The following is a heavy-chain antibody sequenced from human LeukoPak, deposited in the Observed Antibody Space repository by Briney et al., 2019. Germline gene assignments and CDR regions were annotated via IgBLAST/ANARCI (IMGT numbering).Heavy chain of an antibody. J-gene: IGHJ3*02. V-gene: IGHV1-69*06. D-gene: IGHD2-2*01. CDR1: GGTFSSYA. CDR3: ARPMGGYCSSTSCHDALDI. CDR2: IIPIFGTA. Sequence: SVKVSCKASGGTFSSYAISWVRQAPGQGLEWMGRIIPIFGTANYAQKFQGRVTITADKSTSTAYMELSSLRSEDTAVYYCARPMGGYCSSTSCHDALDIWGQGTMVTVSS.